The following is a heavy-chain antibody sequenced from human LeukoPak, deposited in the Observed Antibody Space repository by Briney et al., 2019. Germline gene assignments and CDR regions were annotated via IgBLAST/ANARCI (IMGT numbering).Heavy chain of an antibody. J-gene: IGHJ3*02. CDR2: IYYSGST. Sequence: SETLSLTCTVSGGSISSGDYYWSWIRQPPGKGLEWIGYIYYSGSTNYNPSLKSRVTISVDTSKNRFSLKLSSVTAADTAVYYCARGQTGDDYKDAFDIWGQGTMVTVSS. CDR1: GGSISSGDYY. D-gene: IGHD3-10*01. V-gene: IGHV4-61*08. CDR3: ARGQTGDDYKDAFDI.